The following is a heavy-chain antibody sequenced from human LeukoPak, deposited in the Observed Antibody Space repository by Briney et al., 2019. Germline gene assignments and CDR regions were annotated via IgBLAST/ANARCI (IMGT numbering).Heavy chain of an antibody. CDR3: ARDMTYCSSTSCYRQGFDY. D-gene: IGHD2-2*01. CDR2: IYSGGST. V-gene: IGHV3-53*04. J-gene: IGHJ4*02. CDR1: GFTVSSNY. Sequence: QPGGSLRLSCAASGFTVSSNYMSWVRQAPGKGLEWVSVIYSGGSTYYADSVKGRFTISRHNSKNTLYLQMNSLRAEDTAVYYCARDMTYCSSTSCYRQGFDYWGQGTLVTVSS.